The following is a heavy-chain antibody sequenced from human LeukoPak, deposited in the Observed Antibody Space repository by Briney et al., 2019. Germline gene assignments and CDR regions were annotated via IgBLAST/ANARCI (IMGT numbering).Heavy chain of an antibody. CDR2: ISGSGDNT. Sequence: GGSLKLSCAASGFTFANYAMSWVRQTPGKGLEWVSTISGSGDNTYYADSVEGRFTISRDNSKNTLYLQMNSLRAEDTAIYYCAKDVRSSGWFEEFWGQGTLVTVSS. CDR1: GFTFANYA. V-gene: IGHV3-23*01. CDR3: AKDVRSSGWFEEF. J-gene: IGHJ4*02. D-gene: IGHD6-19*01.